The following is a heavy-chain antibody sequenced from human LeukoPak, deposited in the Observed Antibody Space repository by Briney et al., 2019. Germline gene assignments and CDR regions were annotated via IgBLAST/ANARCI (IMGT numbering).Heavy chain of an antibody. CDR2: VSGADGTT. D-gene: IGHD2-2*01. CDR3: AKHWSYCSTTSCFFNYYYYYMDV. J-gene: IGHJ6*03. CDR1: GFTFSAYG. Sequence: GGSLRLSCAASGFTFSAYGMSWVRQSPRKGLEWVSGVSGADGTTYCADSVKGRFTISRDNSKSTLYLQMNNLRAEDTAVYYCAKHWSYCSTTSCFFNYYYYYMDVWGKGTTVTVSS. V-gene: IGHV3-23*01.